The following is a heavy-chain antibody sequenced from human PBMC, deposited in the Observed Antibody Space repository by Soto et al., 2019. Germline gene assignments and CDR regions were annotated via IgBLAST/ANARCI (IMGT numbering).Heavy chain of an antibody. V-gene: IGHV4-31*03. J-gene: IGHJ4*02. CDR3: ATTYGPAFWFDY. Sequence: SETLSVTCTVSGGSISSGGYYWNWIRQHPGKGLEWIGYIYYSGNNYYNPSLKSRVTISIDTSKNQFSLRLSSVSAADTAVYYRATTYGPAFWFDYWGQGTLVTVSS. CDR1: GGSISSGGYY. D-gene: IGHD4-17*01. CDR2: IYYSGNN.